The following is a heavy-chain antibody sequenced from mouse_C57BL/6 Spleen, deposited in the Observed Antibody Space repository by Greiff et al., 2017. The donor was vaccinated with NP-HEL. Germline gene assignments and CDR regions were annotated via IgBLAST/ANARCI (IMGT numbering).Heavy chain of an antibody. CDR3: ARRANWDPYYFDY. CDR1: GFTFSDYG. V-gene: IGHV5-17*01. Sequence: EVQLVESGGGLVKPGGSLKLSCAASGFTFSDYGMHWVRQAPEKGLEWVAYISSGSSTIYYADTVKGRFTISRDNAKNTLFLQMTSLRSEDTAMYYCARRANWDPYYFDYWGQGTTLTVSS. CDR2: ISSGSSTI. J-gene: IGHJ2*01. D-gene: IGHD4-1*01.